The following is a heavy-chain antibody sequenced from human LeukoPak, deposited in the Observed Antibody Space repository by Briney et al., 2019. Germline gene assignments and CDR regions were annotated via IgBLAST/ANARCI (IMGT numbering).Heavy chain of an antibody. CDR2: ISSSGSTI. V-gene: IGHV3-11*04. J-gene: IGHJ4*02. CDR3: ARKDSPEYYFDY. D-gene: IGHD1-14*01. CDR1: GFTFSDYY. Sequence: GGSLRLSCAASGFTFSDYYMSWIRRAPGKGLEWVSYISSSGSTIYYADSVKGRFTISRDNAKNSLYLQMNSLRAEDTAVYYCARKDSPEYYFDYWGQGTLVTVSS.